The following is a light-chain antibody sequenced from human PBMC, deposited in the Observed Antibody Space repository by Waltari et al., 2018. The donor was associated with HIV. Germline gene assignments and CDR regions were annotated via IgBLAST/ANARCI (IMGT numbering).Light chain of an antibody. CDR1: SSNIGSNT. Sequence: QSVLTQPPSASGTTGQRVTISCYGRSSNIGSNTVNCSHQPPETAPTVLMFCNIRRPSGVPSRRSGSKSGTSASLVISWLQSDDEADYYCATWYDSLNAYVFGTGTKFTVL. CDR2: CNI. CDR3: ATWYDSLNAYV. J-gene: IGLJ1*01. V-gene: IGLV1-44*01.